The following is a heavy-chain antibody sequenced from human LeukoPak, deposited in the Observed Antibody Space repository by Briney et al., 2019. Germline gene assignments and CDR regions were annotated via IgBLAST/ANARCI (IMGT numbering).Heavy chain of an antibody. CDR3: AKEAGLFDV. V-gene: IGHV3-30*02. Sequence: GGSLRLSCAASGFTFSNAWMSWVRQAPGKGLEWVAYIRFDGSKEYHADSVKGRFIISRDNSKKILYLQMNSLRAEDTAMYYCAKEAGLFDVWGQGAMVTVSS. CDR1: GFTFSNAW. CDR2: IRFDGSKE. J-gene: IGHJ3*01.